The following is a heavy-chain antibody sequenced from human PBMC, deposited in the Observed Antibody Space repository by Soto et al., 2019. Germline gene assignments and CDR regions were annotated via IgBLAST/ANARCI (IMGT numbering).Heavy chain of an antibody. J-gene: IGHJ5*02. CDR3: ALGRAAAGIGLCRFAP. D-gene: IGHD6-13*01. CDR2: IYYSGST. V-gene: IGHV4-39*01. CDR1: GGSISSSSYY. Sequence: PSETLSLTCTVSGGSISSSSYYWGWIRQPPGKGLEWIGSIYYSGSTYYNPSLKSRVTISVDTSKNQFTLKLSSVTAADTAVYYCALGRAAAGIGLCRFAPWGQGTLVTVSS.